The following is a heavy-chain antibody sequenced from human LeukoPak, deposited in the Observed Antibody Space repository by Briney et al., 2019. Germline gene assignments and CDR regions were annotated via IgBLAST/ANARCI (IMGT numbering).Heavy chain of an antibody. J-gene: IGHJ4*02. V-gene: IGHV1-69*04. CDR3: ARVSNYDFWSGYYDLFDY. CDR2: IIPILGIA. D-gene: IGHD3-3*01. CDR1: GGTFSSYA. Sequence: SVKVSCKASGGTFSSYAISWVRQAPGQGLEWMGRIIPILGIANYAQKFQGRVTITADKSTSTAYMELSSLRSEDTAVYYCARVSNYDFWSGYYDLFDYWGQGTLVTVSS.